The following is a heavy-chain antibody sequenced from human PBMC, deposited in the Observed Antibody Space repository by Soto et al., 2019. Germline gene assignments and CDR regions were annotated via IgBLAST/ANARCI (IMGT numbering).Heavy chain of an antibody. D-gene: IGHD6-13*01. Sequence: GESLKLSCKGSGYRFTSYWIGWARQMPGKGLEWMGIIYPGDSDTRYSPSFQGQVTISADKSISTAYLQWSSLKASDTAMYYCARTAAAGKYYNGMDVWGQGTTVTVSS. CDR3: ARTAAAGKYYNGMDV. CDR2: IYPGDSDT. V-gene: IGHV5-51*01. CDR1: GYRFTSYW. J-gene: IGHJ6*02.